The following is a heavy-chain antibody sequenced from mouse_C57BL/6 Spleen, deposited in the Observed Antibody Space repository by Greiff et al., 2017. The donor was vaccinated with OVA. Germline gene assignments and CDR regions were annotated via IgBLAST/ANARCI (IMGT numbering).Heavy chain of an antibody. D-gene: IGHD4-1*01. Sequence: QVQLQQPGAELVKPGASVKLSCKASGYTFTSYWMHWVKQRPGRGLEWIGRIDPNSGGTKYTEKFKSKATLTVDKPSSTAYMQLSSLTSEDSAVYYCARRANWDEGYFDYWGQGTTLTVSS. CDR2: IDPNSGGT. V-gene: IGHV1-72*01. CDR3: ARRANWDEGYFDY. CDR1: GYTFTSYW. J-gene: IGHJ2*01.